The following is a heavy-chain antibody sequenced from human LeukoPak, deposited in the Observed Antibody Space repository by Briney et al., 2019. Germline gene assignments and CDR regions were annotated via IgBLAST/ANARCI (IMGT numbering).Heavy chain of an antibody. CDR1: GGSISSSSYY. Sequence: PSQTLSLTCAVSGGSISSSSYYWGWIRQPPGKGLEWIGSIYYSGSTYYNPSLKSRVTISVDTPKNQFSLRLSSVTAADTAVYYCARQYFRWYSSGWLFDYWGQGTLVTVSS. V-gene: IGHV4-39*01. CDR2: IYYSGST. J-gene: IGHJ4*02. CDR3: ARQYFRWYSSGWLFDY. D-gene: IGHD6-19*01.